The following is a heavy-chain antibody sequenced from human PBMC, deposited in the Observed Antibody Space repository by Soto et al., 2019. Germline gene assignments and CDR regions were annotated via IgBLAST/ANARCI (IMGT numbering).Heavy chain of an antibody. V-gene: IGHV4-39*01. Sequence: ETLSLTCTASGGSVSSTNYYWGWIRQSPGKGLEWIASIYYSGDIYYNPSLKRRATISVDTSKSQVSLILSSVTAADTAVYYCARRIGVAAHDLDYWGQGTLVTVSS. CDR2: IYYSGDI. CDR3: ARRIGVAAHDLDY. CDR1: GGSVSSTNYY. D-gene: IGHD6-19*01. J-gene: IGHJ4*02.